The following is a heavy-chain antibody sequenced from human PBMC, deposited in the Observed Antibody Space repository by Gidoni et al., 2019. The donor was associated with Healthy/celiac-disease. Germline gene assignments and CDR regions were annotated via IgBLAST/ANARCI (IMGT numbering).Heavy chain of an antibody. V-gene: IGHV3-11*01. Sequence: QVQLVESGGGLVKPGGSLRLSCAASGFTFSDYYMRWIRQAPGKGLGWVSYISSSGSTIYYADSVKGRFTISRDNAKNSLYLQMNSLRAEDTAVYYCARDGDLTGTTYAKGYYFDYWGQGTLVTVSS. D-gene: IGHD1-7*01. CDR1: GFTFSDYY. CDR3: ARDGDLTGTTYAKGYYFDY. J-gene: IGHJ4*02. CDR2: ISSSGSTI.